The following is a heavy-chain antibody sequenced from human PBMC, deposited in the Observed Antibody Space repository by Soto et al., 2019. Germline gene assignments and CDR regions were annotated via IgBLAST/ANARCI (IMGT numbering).Heavy chain of an antibody. CDR1: GYTFTSYG. CDR3: ARGVGLLYYYDSSGSNWFDP. V-gene: IGHV1-18*04. Sequence: ASVKVSCKASGYTFTSYGISWVRQAPGQGLEWMGWISAYNGNTNYAQKLQGRVTMTTDTSTSTAYMELRSLRSGDTAVYYCARGVGLLYYYDSSGSNWFDPWGQGTLVTVSS. J-gene: IGHJ5*02. D-gene: IGHD3-22*01. CDR2: ISAYNGNT.